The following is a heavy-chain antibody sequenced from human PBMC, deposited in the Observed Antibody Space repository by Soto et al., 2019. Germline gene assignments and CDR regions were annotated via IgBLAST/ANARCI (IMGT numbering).Heavy chain of an antibody. V-gene: IGHV3-64D*08. Sequence: XXRLXXXASGFTFSSYAMHWVRQAPXXXREYVSAIKNSGSSTNYADSVKGRFTVSRDNSKNTLYLQMSSLRSEDTSVYYCVTFYHFWSGSTEVLGPAPWGQGTLVTVSS. CDR2: IKNSGSST. J-gene: IGHJ5*02. CDR3: VTFYHFWSGSTEVLGPAP. CDR1: GFTFSSYA. D-gene: IGHD3-3*01.